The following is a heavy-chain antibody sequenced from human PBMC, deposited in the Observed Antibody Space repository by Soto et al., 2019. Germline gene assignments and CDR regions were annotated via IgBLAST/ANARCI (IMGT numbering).Heavy chain of an antibody. CDR2: IDTDGSLT. D-gene: IGHD3-10*01. V-gene: IGHV3-74*01. CDR3: TRGIPGSIGSFDL. J-gene: IGHJ4*02. Sequence: SGGSLRLSCAASGFTFSTYWMHWVRQTPGKGLEWLSRIDTDGSLTTYVDSVKGRFTISRDNAKATLYLQMNSLSAEDSAMYYCTRGIPGSIGSFDLWGQGTLVTVSS. CDR1: GFTFSTYW.